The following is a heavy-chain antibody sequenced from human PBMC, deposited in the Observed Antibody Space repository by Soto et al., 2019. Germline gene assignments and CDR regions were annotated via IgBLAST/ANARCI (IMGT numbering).Heavy chain of an antibody. Sequence: PVESLKISCKGSGYIFTSYWISWVLQMRGKGLEWMGRIDPSDSYTNYSPSFQGHVTISADKSISTAYLQWSSLKASDTAMYYCARQQQEDYYGMDVWGQGTTVTVSS. V-gene: IGHV5-10-1*01. CDR2: IDPSDSYT. D-gene: IGHD6-13*01. CDR1: GYIFTSYW. CDR3: ARQQQEDYYGMDV. J-gene: IGHJ6*02.